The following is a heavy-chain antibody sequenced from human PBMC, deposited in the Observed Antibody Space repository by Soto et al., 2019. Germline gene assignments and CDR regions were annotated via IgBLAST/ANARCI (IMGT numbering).Heavy chain of an antibody. V-gene: IGHV1-3*01. Sequence: ASVKVSCKASGYTFTSYAMHWVRQAPGQRLEWMGWINAGNGNTKYSQKFQGRVTITRDTSASTAYMELSSLRSEDAAVYYCARWGIPVAGTFYYGMDVWGQGTTVTVSS. J-gene: IGHJ6*02. CDR1: GYTFTSYA. CDR3: ARWGIPVAGTFYYGMDV. CDR2: INAGNGNT. D-gene: IGHD6-19*01.